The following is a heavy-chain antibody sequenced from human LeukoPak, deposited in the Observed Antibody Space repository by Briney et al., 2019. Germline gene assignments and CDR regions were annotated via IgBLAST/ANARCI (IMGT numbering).Heavy chain of an antibody. D-gene: IGHD6-13*01. CDR2: INHSGST. Sequence: SETLSLTCAVYGGSFSGYSWSWIRLPPGKGLEWIGEINHSGSTNYNPSLKRRVTISVDTSKNQFSLKLSSVTAADTAVYYCARASDGLAAGTGNFDYWGQGTLVTVSS. V-gene: IGHV4-34*01. CDR3: ARASDGLAAGTGNFDY. CDR1: GGSFSGYS. J-gene: IGHJ4*02.